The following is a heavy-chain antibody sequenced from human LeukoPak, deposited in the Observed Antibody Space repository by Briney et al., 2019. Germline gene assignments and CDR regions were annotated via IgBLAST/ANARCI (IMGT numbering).Heavy chain of an antibody. V-gene: IGHV4-39*07. CDR2: IYYSGST. CDR1: GGSISSSSYY. D-gene: IGHD2-21*02. Sequence: RTSETLSLTCTVSGGSISSSSYYWGWIRQPPGKGLEWIGSIYYSGSTYYNPSLKSRVTISVDTSKNQFSLKLSSVTAADTAVYYCARVLPDNWFDPWGQGTLGTVSS. CDR3: ARVLPDNWFDP. J-gene: IGHJ5*02.